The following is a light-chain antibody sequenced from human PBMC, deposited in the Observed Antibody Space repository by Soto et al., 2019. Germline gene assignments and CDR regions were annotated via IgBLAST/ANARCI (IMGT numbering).Light chain of an antibody. CDR2: WAS. CDR1: QSVLYSPNNKNY. J-gene: IGKJ1*01. V-gene: IGKV4-1*01. Sequence: DIVMTQSPDSLAVSLGERATINCKSSQSVLYSPNNKNYVAWYQQQPGQPPKLLVYWASTRESGVPDRFSGSGSGTDFTLTISSRQAEDVAVYYCQQYHSAPQTFGQGTRVEIK. CDR3: QQYHSAPQT.